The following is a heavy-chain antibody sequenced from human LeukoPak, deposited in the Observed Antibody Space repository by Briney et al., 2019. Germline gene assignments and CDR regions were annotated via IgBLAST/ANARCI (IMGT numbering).Heavy chain of an antibody. D-gene: IGHD2-2*01. CDR2: IYYSGST. Sequence: SSETLSLTCTVSGGSISSSSYYWGWIRQPPGKGLEWIGSIYYSGSTYYNPSLKSRVTISVDTSKNQFSLKLSSVTAADTAVYYCARGGPAAIPYYYYYYMDVWGKGTTVTVSS. J-gene: IGHJ6*03. CDR3: ARGGPAAIPYYYYYYMDV. CDR1: GGSISSSSYY. V-gene: IGHV4-39*01.